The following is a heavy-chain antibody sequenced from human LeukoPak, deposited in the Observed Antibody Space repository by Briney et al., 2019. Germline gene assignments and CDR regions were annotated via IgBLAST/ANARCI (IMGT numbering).Heavy chain of an antibody. V-gene: IGHV3-23*01. D-gene: IGHD3-9*01. J-gene: IGHJ4*02. CDR1: GFTFSSYG. CDR3: AEGIPLTVFDY. CDR2: ISDSGDST. Sequence: GGSLRLSCAASGFTFSSYGMSWVRQAPGKGLEWASSISDSGDSTYYADSVKGRFTFSRDNSKNTLYLQMNSLRAEDTAVYYCAEGIPLTVFDYWGQGTLVTVSS.